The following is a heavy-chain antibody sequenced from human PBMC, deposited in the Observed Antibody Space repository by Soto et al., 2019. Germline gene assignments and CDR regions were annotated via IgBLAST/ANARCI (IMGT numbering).Heavy chain of an antibody. J-gene: IGHJ4*02. CDR1: GGSINTFY. CDR3: AREGSYSAYNFAHGIQLWALDF. V-gene: IGHV4-4*07. Sequence: QVRLQESGPGLLKPSETLSLTCTVSGGSINTFYWSWVRQPAGKGLEWIGRIFSSGSTSFNPSLERRVAMSVDTSKKHFSLNLSSVTAADMAVYYCAREGSYSAYNFAHGIQLWALDFWGQGALVTVSS. CDR2: IFSSGST. D-gene: IGHD5-12*01.